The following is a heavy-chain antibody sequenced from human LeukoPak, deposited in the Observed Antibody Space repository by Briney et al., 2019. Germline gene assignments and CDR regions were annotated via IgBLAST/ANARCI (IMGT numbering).Heavy chain of an antibody. Sequence: GRSLRLSCAASGFPFSSYGMHWVRQAPGKGLEWVAVIWHDGSNKYYADSVKGRFTISRDNSKNTLYLQMNRLRAEDTAVYYCASEAYCGDDSYEVFGSWGQGTLVTVSP. J-gene: IGHJ4*02. CDR1: GFPFSSYG. CDR2: IWHDGSNK. D-gene: IGHD2-21*02. V-gene: IGHV3-33*01. CDR3: ASEAYCGDDSYEVFGS.